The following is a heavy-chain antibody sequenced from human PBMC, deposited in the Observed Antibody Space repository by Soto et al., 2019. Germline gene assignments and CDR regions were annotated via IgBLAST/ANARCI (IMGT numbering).Heavy chain of an antibody. CDR3: ARIRDYYDSSGYPRGDGMDV. V-gene: IGHV3-48*03. CDR1: GFTFSSYE. J-gene: IGHJ6*02. CDR2: ISSSGSTI. Sequence: GGSLRLSCAASGFTFSSYEMNWVRQAPGKGLEWVSYISSSGSTIYYADSVKGRFTISRDNAKNSLYLQMNSLRAEDTAVYYCARIRDYYDSSGYPRGDGMDVWGQGTTVTVSS. D-gene: IGHD3-22*01.